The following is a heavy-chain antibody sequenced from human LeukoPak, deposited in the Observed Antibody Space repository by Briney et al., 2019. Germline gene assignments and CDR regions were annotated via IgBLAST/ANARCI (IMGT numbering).Heavy chain of an antibody. D-gene: IGHD1-26*01. Sequence: SETLSLTCTVSGGSISGYYLGWIRQSPGKGLEWIGNIYYTGNTYYNASLQSRVTISIDTSENQFSLRLNSVTAADTAMYYCVKSGGYGLIDYWGPGTLVTVSS. CDR1: GGSISGYY. J-gene: IGHJ4*02. CDR3: VKSGGYGLIDY. V-gene: IGHV4-59*04. CDR2: IYYTGNT.